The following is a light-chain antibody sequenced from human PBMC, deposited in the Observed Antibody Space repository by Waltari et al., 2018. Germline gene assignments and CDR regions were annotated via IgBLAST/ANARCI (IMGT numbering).Light chain of an antibody. Sequence: SYVLTQPPSVSVAPGQTAKITCGGNNIGSKSVHWYQQKPGQAPVLVVYDDNDRPSGIPERFSGSNAGNTATLTISRVEAGDEADYYWQIWDTTTDSVVFGGGTKVTAL. J-gene: IGLJ2*01. V-gene: IGLV3-21*02. CDR1: NIGSKS. CDR3: QIWDTTTDSVV. CDR2: DDN.